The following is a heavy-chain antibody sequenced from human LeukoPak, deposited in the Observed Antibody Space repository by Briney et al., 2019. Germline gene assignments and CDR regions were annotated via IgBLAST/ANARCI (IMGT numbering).Heavy chain of an antibody. J-gene: IGHJ4*02. Sequence: SVKVSCKASGYTFTSYGISWVRQAPGQGLEWMGWISAYNGNTNYAQKLQGRVTMTTDTSTSTAYMELRSLRSDDTAVYYCARGAYDYVWGSDFDYWGQGTLVTVSS. CDR1: GYTFTSYG. V-gene: IGHV1-18*01. CDR2: ISAYNGNT. CDR3: ARGAYDYVWGSDFDY. D-gene: IGHD3-16*01.